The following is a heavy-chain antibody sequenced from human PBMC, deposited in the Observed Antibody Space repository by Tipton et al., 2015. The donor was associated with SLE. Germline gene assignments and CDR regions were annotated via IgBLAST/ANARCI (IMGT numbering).Heavy chain of an antibody. CDR3: ARSGGGSYSTFDI. J-gene: IGHJ3*02. V-gene: IGHV3-48*01. Sequence: SLRLSCAASGFTFSSYSMNWVRQAPGKGLEWVSYISSSSSTIYYADSVKGRFTISRDNSKNTLYLQMNSLRAEDTAVYYCARSGGGSYSTFDIWGQGTMVTVSS. CDR2: ISSSSSTI. CDR1: GFTFSSYS. D-gene: IGHD1-26*01.